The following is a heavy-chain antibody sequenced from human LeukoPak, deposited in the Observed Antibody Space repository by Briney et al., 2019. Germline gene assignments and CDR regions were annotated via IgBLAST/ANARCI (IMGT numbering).Heavy chain of an antibody. Sequence: PGGSLRLSCAASGFKFRDYAMSWVRQAPGKGLEWVSSISSSSSYIYYADSVKGRFTISRDNAKNSLYLQMNSLRAEDTAVYYCARAGTGAAAGTCDYWGQGTLVTVSS. CDR1: GFKFRDYA. V-gene: IGHV3-21*01. CDR2: ISSSSSYI. CDR3: ARAGTGAAAGTCDY. J-gene: IGHJ4*02. D-gene: IGHD6-13*01.